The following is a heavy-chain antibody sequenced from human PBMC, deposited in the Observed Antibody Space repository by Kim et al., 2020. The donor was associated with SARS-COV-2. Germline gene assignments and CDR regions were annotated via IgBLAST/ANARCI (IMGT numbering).Heavy chain of an antibody. CDR2: ISYDGSNK. Sequence: GGSLRLSCAASGFTFSSYGMHWVRQAPGKGLEWVAVISYDGSNKYYADSVKGRFTISRDNSKNTLYLQMNSLRAEDTAVYYCAKGGYDSSGSPLGYWGQG. CDR3: AKGGYDSSGSPLGY. D-gene: IGHD3-22*01. CDR1: GFTFSSYG. J-gene: IGHJ4*02. V-gene: IGHV3-30*18.